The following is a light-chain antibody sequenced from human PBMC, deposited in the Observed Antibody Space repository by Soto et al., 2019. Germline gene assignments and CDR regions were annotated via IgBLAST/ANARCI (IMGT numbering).Light chain of an antibody. CDR3: SSCTGDNTWM. Sequence: QSVLTQPASVSGSPGQPITISCSGSSSDIGAYKYVSWYQQHPGKVPKLIIYELNNRPSGVSDRFSASKSGNTASLTISGLQAEDEADYFCSSCTGDNTWMFGGGTKLTVL. CDR1: SSDIGAYKY. V-gene: IGLV2-14*01. J-gene: IGLJ3*02. CDR2: ELN.